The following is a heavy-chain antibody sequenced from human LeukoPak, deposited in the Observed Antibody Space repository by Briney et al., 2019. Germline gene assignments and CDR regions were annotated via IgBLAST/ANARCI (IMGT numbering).Heavy chain of an antibody. CDR2: ISYDGSNK. D-gene: IGHD4-17*01. CDR3: AKILRQDYYYGMDV. V-gene: IGHV3-30*18. Sequence: SLRLSXAASGFTFSSYGMHWVRQAPGKGLEWVAVISYDGSNKYYADSVKGRFTISRDNSKNTLYLQMNSLRAEDTAVYYCAKILRQDYYYGMDVWGQGTTVTVSS. J-gene: IGHJ6*02. CDR1: GFTFSSYG.